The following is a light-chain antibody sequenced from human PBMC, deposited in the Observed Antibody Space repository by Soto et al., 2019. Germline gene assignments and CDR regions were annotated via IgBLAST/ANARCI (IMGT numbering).Light chain of an antibody. CDR3: LQYYNFPRT. Sequence: AIQMTQSPSSLSASVGDRVTISCRASQGIRNDLAWYQQKPGRAPKLLIFAASNLQSGVPSRFSGSGSGTEFSLTISSLQPEDFATYYCLQYYNFPRTFGQGTKVDIK. V-gene: IGKV1-6*01. CDR2: AAS. CDR1: QGIRND. J-gene: IGKJ1*01.